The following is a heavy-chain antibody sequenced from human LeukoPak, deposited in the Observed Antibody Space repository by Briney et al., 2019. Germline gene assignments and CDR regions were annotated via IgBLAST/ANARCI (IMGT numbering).Heavy chain of an antibody. CDR3: ARDQYDTWSRRGNFDS. CDR2: IGGRDGST. D-gene: IGHD3-3*01. J-gene: IGHJ4*02. CDR1: GFTFSSYG. V-gene: IGHV3-23*01. Sequence: HPGGSLRLSCAASGFTFSSYGMSWVRQAPGKGLEWVSGIGGRDGSTYYADSVKGRFTISRDNTKNSLYLQMNSLRVEDTAVFYCARDQYDTWSRRGNFDSWGQGTLVIVSS.